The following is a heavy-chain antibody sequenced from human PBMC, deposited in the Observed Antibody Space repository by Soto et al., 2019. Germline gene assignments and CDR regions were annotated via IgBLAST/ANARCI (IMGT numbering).Heavy chain of an antibody. D-gene: IGHD6-13*01. CDR3: ARGVAAAGTDWFDP. CDR1: GYTFTSDD. V-gene: IGHV1-8*01. CDR2: MNPYSGDT. J-gene: IGHJ5*02. Sequence: QVQLVQLGAEVKKPGASVKVSCKASGYTFTSDDINWVRQATGQGLEWMGWMNPYSGDTGYAQKFQGRVTMTRDTSISTAYMELSSLSSEDTAVYYFARGVAAAGTDWFDPWGQGTLVTVSS.